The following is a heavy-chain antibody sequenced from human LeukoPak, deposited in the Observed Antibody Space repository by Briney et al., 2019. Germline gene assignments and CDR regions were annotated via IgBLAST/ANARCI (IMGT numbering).Heavy chain of an antibody. Sequence: GTLSLTCAVSGGSISSSNWWSWVRQAPGKGLEWVSVIYSGGSTYYADSVKGRFTISRDNSKNTLYLQMNSLRAEDTAVYYCARGDYVWGSYRHFDYWGQGTLVTVSS. V-gene: IGHV3-66*01. CDR3: ARGDYVWGSYRHFDY. CDR2: IYSGGST. J-gene: IGHJ4*02. CDR1: GGSISSSNW. D-gene: IGHD3-16*02.